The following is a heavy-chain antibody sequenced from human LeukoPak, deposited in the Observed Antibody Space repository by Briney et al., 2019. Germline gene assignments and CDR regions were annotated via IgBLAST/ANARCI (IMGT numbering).Heavy chain of an antibody. CDR2: ISNDGSAT. J-gene: IGHJ4*02. V-gene: IGHV3-74*01. D-gene: IGHD3-10*01. CDR1: GFTFSSYW. CDR3: VRDSASGLDY. Sequence: PGGXLXLSCAASGFTFSSYWMHWVRQGPGKGPVWVSRISNDGSATWYADSVKGRFTISRDNAKNTLYLQMNSLRAEDTAVYYCVRDSASGLDYWGQGTLVTVSS.